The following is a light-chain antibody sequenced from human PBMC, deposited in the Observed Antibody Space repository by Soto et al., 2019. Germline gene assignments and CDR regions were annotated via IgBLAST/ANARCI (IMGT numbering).Light chain of an antibody. J-gene: IGKJ2*01. CDR3: QQYNNWPYT. CDR1: QSIGGN. CDR2: GAS. V-gene: IGKV3-15*01. Sequence: EMVMTQSPATQSVSPGERASLSCRASQSIGGNLAWYQQKPGQAPRLLIYGASTRATGVPARFSGSGSRTDFTLTISSLQSEDFAFYYCQQYNNWPYTFGQGTKLEI.